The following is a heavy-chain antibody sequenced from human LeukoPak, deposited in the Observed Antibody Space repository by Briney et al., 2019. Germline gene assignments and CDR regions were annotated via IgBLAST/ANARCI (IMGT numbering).Heavy chain of an antibody. CDR2: ISGRGDYI. Sequence: GGSLRLSCAVSGFTFRLYAMTWVRQAPGKGLEWVSTISGRGDYIYYADSVKGRFTISRDNSKNTLYVQMNSLRAEDTAVYYCAKSSADYFYDSSGYYVDFDYWGQGTLATVSS. V-gene: IGHV3-23*01. D-gene: IGHD3-22*01. CDR3: AKSSADYFYDSSGYYVDFDY. CDR1: GFTFRLYA. J-gene: IGHJ4*02.